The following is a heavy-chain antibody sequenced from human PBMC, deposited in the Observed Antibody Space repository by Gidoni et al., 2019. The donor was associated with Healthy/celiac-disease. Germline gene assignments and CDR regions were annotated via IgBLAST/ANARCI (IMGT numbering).Heavy chain of an antibody. Sequence: QVQLQQWGAGLLMPSATLSLTCAVYGGSFSGYYWSWIRQPPGKGLEWIGEINHSGSTNYNPSLKSRVTISVDTSKNQFSLKLSSVTAADTAVYYCARGRREWYYAFDIWGQGTMVTVSS. CDR1: GGSFSGYY. J-gene: IGHJ3*02. D-gene: IGHD3-3*01. CDR2: INHSGST. V-gene: IGHV4-34*01. CDR3: ARGRREWYYAFDI.